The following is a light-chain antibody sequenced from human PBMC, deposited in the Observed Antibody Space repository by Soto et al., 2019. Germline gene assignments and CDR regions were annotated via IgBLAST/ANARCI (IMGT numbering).Light chain of an antibody. CDR2: AAS. CDR1: QGIRNI. J-gene: IGKJ1*01. CDR3: QKYSSPLA. V-gene: IGKV1-27*01. Sequence: DIQMTQSPTSLSASVGDRVTITCRASQGIRNIVAWYQQKPGKAPKLLIYAASTLPSGVPSRFSGSGSGTFFILTINRLQPEYVAYYSRQKYSSPLAFGQGTKVEIK.